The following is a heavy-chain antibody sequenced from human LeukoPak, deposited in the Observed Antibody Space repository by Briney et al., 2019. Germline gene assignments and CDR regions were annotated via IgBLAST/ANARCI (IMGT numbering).Heavy chain of an antibody. D-gene: IGHD6-13*01. J-gene: IGHJ5*02. CDR2: IRSKAYGGTT. CDR3: TRDASSWPDPNWFDP. Sequence: GGSLRLSCTASGFTFGDYAMSWVRQAPGKGLEWVGFIRSKAYGGTTEYAASVKGRFTISRDDSKSIAYLQMNSLKTEDTAVYYCTRDASSWPDPNWFDPWGQGTLVTVSS. V-gene: IGHV3-49*04. CDR1: GFTFGDYA.